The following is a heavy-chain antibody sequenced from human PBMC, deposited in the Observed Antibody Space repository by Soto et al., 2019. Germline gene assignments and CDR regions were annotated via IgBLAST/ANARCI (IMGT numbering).Heavy chain of an antibody. CDR1: GFTFSSSA. J-gene: IGHJ4*02. CDR3: AKVVRY. CDR2: ITGSGGIT. Sequence: EVQLLESGGGLVQPGGSLRLSCAASGFTFSSSAMSWVRQAPGKGLEWVSVITGSGGITYYADSVKGRFTVSRDISKNTLYLQMNSLRAEDTAIYYCAKVVRYWGQGTLVTVSS. V-gene: IGHV3-23*01.